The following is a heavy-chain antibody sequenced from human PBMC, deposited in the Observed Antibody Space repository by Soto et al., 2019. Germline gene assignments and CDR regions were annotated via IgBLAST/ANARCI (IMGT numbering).Heavy chain of an antibody. J-gene: IGHJ3*02. CDR2: INHSGST. V-gene: IGHV4-34*01. CDR3: ASKFGELLADAFDI. Sequence: PSETLSLTCTVSGGSISSYYWSWIRQPPGKGLEWIGEINHSGSTNYNPSLKSRVTISVDTSKNQFSLKLSSVTAADTAVYYCASKFGELLADAFDIWGQGTMVTVSS. D-gene: IGHD3-10*01. CDR1: GGSISSYY.